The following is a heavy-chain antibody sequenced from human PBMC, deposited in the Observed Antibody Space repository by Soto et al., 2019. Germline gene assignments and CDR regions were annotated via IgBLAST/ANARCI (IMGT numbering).Heavy chain of an antibody. CDR3: ARDTHYDFWSGYSTKWFDP. V-gene: IGHV4-61*01. Sequence: ETLSLTCTVSGGSVSSGRYYWSWIRQPPGKGLEWIGYIYDSGSTNYNPSLMSRVTISVDTSKNQFSLKLRSVTAADTAVYYCARDTHYDFWSGYSTKWFDPWGQGTLVTVSS. J-gene: IGHJ5*02. CDR2: IYDSGST. D-gene: IGHD3-3*01. CDR1: GGSVSSGRYY.